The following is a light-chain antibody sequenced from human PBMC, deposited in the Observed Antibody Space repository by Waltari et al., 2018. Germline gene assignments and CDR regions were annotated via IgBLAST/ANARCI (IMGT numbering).Light chain of an antibody. V-gene: IGKV1-12*01. CDR1: QSISTR. CDR2: DAS. Sequence: DIQIPQSPSSVSASVGARGPLTCRASQSISTRLAWYQQKPGKAPRLLIYDASSLQSGVPSRFSGSGSGTDFTLTISSLQPEDFATYSCQQGNSFPPTFGQGTKVEI. J-gene: IGKJ1*01. CDR3: QQGNSFPPT.